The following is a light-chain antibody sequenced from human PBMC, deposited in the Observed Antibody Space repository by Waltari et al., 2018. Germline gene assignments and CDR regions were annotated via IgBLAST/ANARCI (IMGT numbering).Light chain of an antibody. Sequence: VVMTQYPLSLPVTLVQPASISCRYCQSLVHSDGNTYLNWFQQRPGLSPRRLIYNISRRETGVPDRFSGSGSGTDFTLNISRVEAEDFAIYYCMQATHWPRTFGQVTKVEIK. J-gene: IGKJ1*01. CDR1: QSLVHSDGNTY. CDR3: MQATHWPRT. CDR2: NIS. V-gene: IGKV2-30*02.